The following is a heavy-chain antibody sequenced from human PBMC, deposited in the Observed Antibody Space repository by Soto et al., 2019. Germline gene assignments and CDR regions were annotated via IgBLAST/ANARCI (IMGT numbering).Heavy chain of an antibody. D-gene: IGHD4-17*01. Sequence: SETLSLTCTVSGGSISSYYWSWIRQPPGKGLEWIGYIYYSGSTNYNPSLKSRVTISVDTSKNQFSLKLSSVTAADTAVYYCARHMTTVTTLSVLFDYWGQGTLVTVSS. V-gene: IGHV4-59*08. CDR1: GGSISSYY. CDR3: ARHMTTVTTLSVLFDY. J-gene: IGHJ4*02. CDR2: IYYSGST.